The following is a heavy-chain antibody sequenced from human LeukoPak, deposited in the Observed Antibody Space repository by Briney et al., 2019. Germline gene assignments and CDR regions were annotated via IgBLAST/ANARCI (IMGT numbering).Heavy chain of an antibody. CDR3: STGGYYEDY. J-gene: IGHJ4*02. D-gene: IGHD3-22*01. CDR2: IKSKVDGGTT. V-gene: IGHV3-15*01. Sequence: GGSLRLSCAASGFTFSSYWMNWVRQAPGKGLEWVGRIKSKVDGGTTDYAAPVKGRFTISRDDPKNTVYLQMNSLKTEDTAVYYCSTGGYYEDYWGQGTLVTVSS. CDR1: GFTFSSYW.